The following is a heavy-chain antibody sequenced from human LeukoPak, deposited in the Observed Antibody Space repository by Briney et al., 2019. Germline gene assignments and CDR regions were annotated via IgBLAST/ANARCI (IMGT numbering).Heavy chain of an antibody. CDR1: GFTFSSYW. Sequence: GGSLRLSCAASGFTFSSYWMHWVRQAPGKGLVWVSRINIDGTDTGYADSVKGRFTISRDNAKNTLYLQMSALRAEDTAVYYCARDGAYSYGYALGAFDIWGQGTMVTVSS. CDR2: INIDGTDT. V-gene: IGHV3-74*01. CDR3: ARDGAYSYGYALGAFDI. J-gene: IGHJ3*02. D-gene: IGHD5-18*01.